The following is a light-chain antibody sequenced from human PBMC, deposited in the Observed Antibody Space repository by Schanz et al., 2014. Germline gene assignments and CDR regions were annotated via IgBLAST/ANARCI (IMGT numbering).Light chain of an antibody. J-gene: IGKJ3*01. CDR3: QHYYSY. CDR2: GAS. V-gene: IGKV3-20*01. Sequence: EIVLTQSPGTLSLSPGERATLSCRASQSVNSDYLAWYQQRPGQAPRLLIYGASTRATGIPARFSGSGSGTEFTLTISSLQSEDFATYYCQHYYSYFGPGTKVDIK. CDR1: QSVNSDY.